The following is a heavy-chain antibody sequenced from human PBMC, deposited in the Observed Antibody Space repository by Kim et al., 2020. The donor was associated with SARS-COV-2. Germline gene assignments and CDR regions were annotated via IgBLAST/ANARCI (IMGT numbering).Heavy chain of an antibody. CDR3: AKDARGGDGNYVRPYYYYGLDV. CDR2: ITGSGGTT. Sequence: GGSLRLSCAASGFTFSTYGMNWVRQAPGKGLEWVSVITGSGGTTYYADSVKGRFTISRDNSKKTLYLQMNSLRAEDTAVYYCAKDARGGDGNYVRPYYYYGLDVWGRGTTVSVSS. V-gene: IGHV3-23*01. J-gene: IGHJ6*02. D-gene: IGHD4-17*01. CDR1: GFTFSTYG.